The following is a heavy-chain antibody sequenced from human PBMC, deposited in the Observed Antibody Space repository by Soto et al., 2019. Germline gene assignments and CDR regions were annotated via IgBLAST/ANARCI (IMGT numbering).Heavy chain of an antibody. CDR1: GGSISSGGYY. Sequence: PSETLSLTCTVSGGSISSGGYYWSWIRQHPGKGLEWIGYIYYSGGTYYNPSLKSRVTISVDTSKNQFSLKLSSVTAADSAVYYCARDIAAAGIYYYGMDVWGQGTTVTVSS. D-gene: IGHD6-13*01. J-gene: IGHJ6*02. CDR3: ARDIAAAGIYYYGMDV. V-gene: IGHV4-31*03. CDR2: IYYSGGT.